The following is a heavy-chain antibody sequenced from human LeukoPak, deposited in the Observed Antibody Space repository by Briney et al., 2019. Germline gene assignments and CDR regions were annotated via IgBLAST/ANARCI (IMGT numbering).Heavy chain of an antibody. CDR2: IFSGGNT. CDR1: GFTVSSNY. J-gene: IGHJ4*02. V-gene: IGHV3-66*01. CDR3: ARDRVAAMVPFDY. Sequence: GGSLRLSCAASGFTVSSNYMSWVRQAPGKGLEWVSVIFSGGNTYYADSVKGRFTISRDNSKNTLYLQMNSLRAEDTAVYYCARDRVAAMVPFDYWGQGTLVTVSS. D-gene: IGHD5-18*01.